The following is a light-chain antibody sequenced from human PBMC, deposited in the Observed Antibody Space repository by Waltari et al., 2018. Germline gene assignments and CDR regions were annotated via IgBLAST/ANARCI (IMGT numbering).Light chain of an antibody. CDR1: QRLLHTDGKTF. CDR2: EVS. CDR3: MQGVNLPLT. V-gene: IGKV2-29*02. Sequence: EIVMTQTPLSLSVTPGEPASISCKSNQRLLHTDGKTFLYWYLHKAGHSPQLLIYEVSTRFSGVPDRFSGSGSGTDFTLKISRVEAEDVGFYYCMQGVNLPLTFGGGTKVEI. J-gene: IGKJ4*01.